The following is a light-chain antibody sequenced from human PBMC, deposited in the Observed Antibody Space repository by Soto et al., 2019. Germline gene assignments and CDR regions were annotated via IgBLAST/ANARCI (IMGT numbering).Light chain of an antibody. CDR1: SSDVGGYNY. CDR2: EVS. J-gene: IGLJ2*01. Sequence: QSALTQPPSASGSPGQSVTISCTGTSSDVGGYNYVPWYQQHPGKAPKLMIYEVSKRPSGVPDRFSGSKSGNTASLTVSGLQAEDEADYYCSSYAGSNNHVVFGGATKVTVL. CDR3: SSYAGSNNHVV. V-gene: IGLV2-8*01.